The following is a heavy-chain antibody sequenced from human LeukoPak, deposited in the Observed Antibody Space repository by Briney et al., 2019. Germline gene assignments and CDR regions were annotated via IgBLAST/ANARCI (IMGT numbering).Heavy chain of an antibody. CDR1: GGSFSGYY. CDR3: ARDRDMITFGGVIPHAFDI. Sequence: SETLSLTCAVYGGSFSGYYWSWIRQPPGKGLEWIGEINHSGSTIYNPSLKSRVTISVDKSKNQFSLKLSSVTAADTAVYYCARDRDMITFGGVIPHAFDIWGQGTMVTVSS. J-gene: IGHJ3*02. V-gene: IGHV4-34*01. D-gene: IGHD3-16*01. CDR2: INHSGST.